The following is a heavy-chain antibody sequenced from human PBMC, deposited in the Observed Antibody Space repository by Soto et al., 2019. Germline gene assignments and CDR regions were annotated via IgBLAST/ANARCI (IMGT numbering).Heavy chain of an antibody. CDR1: GGSFSGYY. D-gene: IGHD3-3*01. CDR3: ARGSRDFWSGYYKFPNYYYYMDV. V-gene: IGHV4-34*01. Sequence: SETLSLTCAFYGGSFSGYYWSWIRQPPGKGLEWIGEINHSGSANYNPSLKSRVTISVDTSKNQFSLKLSSVTAADTAVYYCARGSRDFWSGYYKFPNYYYYMDVWGKGTTVTVSS. J-gene: IGHJ6*03. CDR2: INHSGSA.